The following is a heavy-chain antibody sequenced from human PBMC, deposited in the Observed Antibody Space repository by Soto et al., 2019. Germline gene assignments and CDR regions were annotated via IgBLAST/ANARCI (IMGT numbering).Heavy chain of an antibody. CDR1: GFTFSSYG. Sequence: PGGSLRLSCAGSGFTFSSYGMHWVRQAPGKGLEWVAVISNDGSIKYYADSVKGRFTISRDNSKDTLFLQMNSLRGEDTAVYYCAKVVRADTTSSNFYYYSGMDVWGQGTTVTVSS. CDR3: AKVVRADTTSSNFYYYSGMDV. J-gene: IGHJ6*02. V-gene: IGHV3-30*18. D-gene: IGHD6-6*01. CDR2: ISNDGSIK.